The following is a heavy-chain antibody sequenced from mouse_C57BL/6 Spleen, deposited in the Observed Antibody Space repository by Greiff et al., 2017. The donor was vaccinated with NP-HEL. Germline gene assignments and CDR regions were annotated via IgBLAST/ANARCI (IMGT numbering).Heavy chain of an antibody. D-gene: IGHD1-1*01. Sequence: EVQLQQSGPELVKPGASVKISCKASGYTFTDYYMNWVKQSHGKSLEWIGDINPNNGGTSYNQKFKGKATLTVDKSSSTAYMELRSLTSEDSAVYYCALPIYYYGSSWFAYWGQGTLVTVSA. CDR3: ALPIYYYGSSWFAY. CDR1: GYTFTDYY. J-gene: IGHJ3*01. V-gene: IGHV1-26*01. CDR2: INPNNGGT.